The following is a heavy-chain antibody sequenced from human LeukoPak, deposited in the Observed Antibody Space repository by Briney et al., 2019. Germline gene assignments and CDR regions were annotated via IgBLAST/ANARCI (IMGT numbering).Heavy chain of an antibody. D-gene: IGHD6-19*01. CDR3: ATWGIAVAGTFDY. J-gene: IGHJ4*02. Sequence: SETLSLTCTVSGGSIRSSYWSWIRQPPGKGLEWIGYIDYTGDTNYNPSLKSRVTISVDTSQNQFSLKLSSVTAADTAVYYCATWGIAVAGTFDYWGQGTLVTVST. CDR1: GGSIRSSY. V-gene: IGHV4-59*08. CDR2: IDYTGDT.